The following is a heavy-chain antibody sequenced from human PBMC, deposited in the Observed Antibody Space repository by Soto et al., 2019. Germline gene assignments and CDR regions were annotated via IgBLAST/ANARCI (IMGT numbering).Heavy chain of an antibody. CDR1: CLSISSSSYY. D-gene: IGHD6-6*01. V-gene: IGHV4-39*01. CDR3: ARQPPSSIVDWFDP. J-gene: IGHJ5*02. Sequence: SDTLSLTCTVSCLSISSSSYYWGWIRQPPGKGLEWIGSINYSGSTYYNPSLKSRVTISVDTSKNQFSLKLSSVTAADTAVYYCARQPPSSIVDWFDPWGQGTLVPVSS. CDR2: INYSGST.